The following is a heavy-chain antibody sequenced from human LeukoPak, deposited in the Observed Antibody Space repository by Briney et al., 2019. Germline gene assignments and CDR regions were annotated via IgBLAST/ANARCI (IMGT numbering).Heavy chain of an antibody. CDR2: IYYSGST. J-gene: IGHJ4*02. D-gene: IGHD6-6*01. CDR3: AIVGGYSSSLCFDY. V-gene: IGHV4-39*07. CDR1: GGSISSSSYY. Sequence: SETLSLTCIVSGGSISSSSYYWGWIRQPPGKGLEWIGSIYYSGSTYYNPSLKSRVTISVDTSKNQFSLKLSSVTAADTAVYYCAIVGGYSSSLCFDYWGQGTLVTVSS.